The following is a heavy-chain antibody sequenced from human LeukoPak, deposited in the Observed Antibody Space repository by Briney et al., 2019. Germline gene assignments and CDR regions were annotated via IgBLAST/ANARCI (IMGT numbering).Heavy chain of an antibody. V-gene: IGHV1-46*01. CDR1: GYTFTHNF. CDR2: INASGDNT. D-gene: IGHD5-12*01. CDR3: ARDNSMGDSAWWFDP. J-gene: IGHJ5*02. Sequence: ASVRVSCTASGYTFTHNFMHWVRQAPGQGVERMGIINASGDNTWYAQKFQGRVTITRDMATSTDYMEVNSLRSEDTAVYYCARDNSMGDSAWWFDPWGQGTLVTVSS.